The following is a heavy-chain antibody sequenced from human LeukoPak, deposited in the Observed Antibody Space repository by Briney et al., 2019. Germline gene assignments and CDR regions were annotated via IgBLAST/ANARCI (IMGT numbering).Heavy chain of an antibody. CDR2: IKSKTDGGTT. Sequence: GGSLRLSCAASGFTFSNAWMSWVRQAPGKGLEWVGRIKSKTDGGTTDYAAPVKGRFTISRDDSKNTLYLQMNSLKTEDTAVYYCTTDPGAVTSDAFDIWGQGTMVTVSS. V-gene: IGHV3-15*01. J-gene: IGHJ3*02. CDR1: GFTFSNAW. CDR3: TTDPGAVTSDAFDI. D-gene: IGHD4-17*01.